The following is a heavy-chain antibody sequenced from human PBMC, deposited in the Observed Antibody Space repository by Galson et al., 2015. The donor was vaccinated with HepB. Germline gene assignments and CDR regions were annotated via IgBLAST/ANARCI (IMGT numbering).Heavy chain of an antibody. J-gene: IGHJ4*02. D-gene: IGHD2-15*01. Sequence: SLRLSCAASGFTFSSYGMHWVRQAPGKGLEWVAVISYDGSNKYYADSVKGRFTISRDNSKNTLYLQMNSLRAEDTAVYYCAKGSLRYCSSGSCYSIDYWGQGTLVTVSS. CDR3: AKGSLRYCSSGSCYSIDY. CDR2: ISYDGSNK. V-gene: IGHV3-30*18. CDR1: GFTFSSYG.